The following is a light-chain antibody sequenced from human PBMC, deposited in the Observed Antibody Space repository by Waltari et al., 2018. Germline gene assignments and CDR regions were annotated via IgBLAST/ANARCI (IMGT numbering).Light chain of an antibody. CDR1: QSVSSSY. Sequence: EIVLTQSPGTLSLSPGERATLSCRASQSVSSSYLAWYQQKPGQAPRRLIYGASSRATGIPDRFSGSGSGTDFTLTISRLEPEDFALYYCQQYGSSPWTFGQGTKVEIK. CDR2: GAS. J-gene: IGKJ1*01. V-gene: IGKV3-20*01. CDR3: QQYGSSPWT.